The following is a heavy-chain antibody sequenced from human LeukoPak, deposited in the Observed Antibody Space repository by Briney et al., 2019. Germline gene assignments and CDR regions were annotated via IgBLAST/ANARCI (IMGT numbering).Heavy chain of an antibody. Sequence: GGSLRLSCAASGFTFTTYAMSWVRLAPGKGLEWVSAISGSGANTYYSDSVKGRFTISRDNSKDTLYLQMNSLRAEDTAIYFCARRKYDSSGFDYWGQETLVTVSS. J-gene: IGHJ4*02. V-gene: IGHV3-23*01. CDR1: GFTFTTYA. CDR2: ISGSGANT. CDR3: ARRKYDSSGFDY. D-gene: IGHD3-22*01.